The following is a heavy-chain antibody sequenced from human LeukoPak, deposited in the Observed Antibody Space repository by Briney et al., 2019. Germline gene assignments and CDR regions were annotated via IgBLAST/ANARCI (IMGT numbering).Heavy chain of an antibody. J-gene: IGHJ3*02. CDR2: ISWDGGST. V-gene: IGHV3-43*01. CDR1: GFTFGDYT. D-gene: IGHD1-26*01. Sequence: GGSLRLSCAASGFTFGDYTMHWVRQAPGKGLEWVSLISWDGGSTYYADSVKGRFTISRDNSKNSLYLQMNSLRTEDTALYYCAKDDSGSYYGDAFDIWGQGTMVTVSS. CDR3: AKDDSGSYYGDAFDI.